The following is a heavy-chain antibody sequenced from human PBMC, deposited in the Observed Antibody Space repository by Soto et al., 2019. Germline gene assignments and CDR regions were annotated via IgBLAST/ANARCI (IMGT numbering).Heavy chain of an antibody. CDR3: ARCRDGYNGDFDY. V-gene: IGHV3-48*02. D-gene: IGHD5-12*01. CDR2: ITSSRSTI. CDR1: GFTFSSYS. Sequence: PGGSLRLSCAASGFTFSSYSINWVRQAPGKGLEWVSYITSSRSTIYYADSVKGRFTISRDNAKNSLYLQMNSLRDEDTAVYYCARCRDGYNGDFDYWGQGTLVTVSS. J-gene: IGHJ4*02.